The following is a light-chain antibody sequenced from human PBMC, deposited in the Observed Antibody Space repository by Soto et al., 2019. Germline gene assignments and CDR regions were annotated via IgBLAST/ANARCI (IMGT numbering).Light chain of an antibody. CDR3: AIWDDKVDGWV. J-gene: IGLJ3*02. CDR1: NVGNKA. V-gene: IGLV1-36*01. CDR2: YDD. Sequence: QSVLTQPSSVSEAPGQRVTISCSGSNVGNKAVNWYQQLPGKAPKLLLYYDDMLSSGVSDRFSGSKSGTSASLAISGLQNDDDGDYYCAIWDDKVDGWVFGGGTKLTVL.